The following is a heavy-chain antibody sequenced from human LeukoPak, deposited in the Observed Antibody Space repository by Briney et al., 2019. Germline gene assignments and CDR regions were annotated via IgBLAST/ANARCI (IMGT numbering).Heavy chain of an antibody. D-gene: IGHD6-19*01. CDR3: ARAAVAGTFDY. Sequence: GGSLRLSCAASGFTFSSYDMHWVRQATGKGLEWVSAIGTAGDTYYPGSVKGRFTISRENAKNSLYLQMNSLRAGDTAVYYCARAAVAGTFDYWGQGTLVTVSS. CDR2: IGTAGDT. CDR1: GFTFSSYD. V-gene: IGHV3-13*01. J-gene: IGHJ4*02.